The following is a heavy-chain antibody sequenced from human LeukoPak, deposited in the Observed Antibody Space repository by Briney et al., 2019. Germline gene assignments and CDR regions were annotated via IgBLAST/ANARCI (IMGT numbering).Heavy chain of an antibody. CDR3: ARDQALYYYYYGMDV. CDR1: GYTFTIYY. V-gene: IGHV1-46*01. Sequence: ASVTVSFTASGYTFTIYYMHWVRQAPGQGLEWMGIINPSGGSTSYAQKFQGRVTMTRDTSTSTVYMELSSLRSEDTAVYYCARDQALYYYYYGMDVWGQGTTVTVSS. J-gene: IGHJ6*02. CDR2: INPSGGST.